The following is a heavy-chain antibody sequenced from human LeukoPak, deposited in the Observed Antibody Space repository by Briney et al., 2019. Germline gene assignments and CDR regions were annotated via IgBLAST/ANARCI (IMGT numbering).Heavy chain of an antibody. Sequence: ASVKVSCKASGGTFSSYAISWVRQAPGQGLEWMGGIIPIFGTANYAQKFQGRVTITADESTSTAYMELSSLRSEDTAVYYCARVGYSGSYYRDDAFDIWGQGQWSPSLQ. CDR3: ARVGYSGSYYRDDAFDI. CDR2: IIPIFGTA. CDR1: GGTFSSYA. J-gene: IGHJ3*02. D-gene: IGHD1-26*01. V-gene: IGHV1-69*13.